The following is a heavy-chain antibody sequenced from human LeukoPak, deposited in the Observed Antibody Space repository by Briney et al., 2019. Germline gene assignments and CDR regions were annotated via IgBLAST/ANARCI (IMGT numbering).Heavy chain of an antibody. CDR1: GGSISSSSYY. J-gene: IGHJ4*02. D-gene: IGHD5-18*01. CDR2: IYYSGST. Sequence: PSETLSLTCTVSGGSISSSSYYWGWIRQPPGKGLEWIGSIYYSGSTYYNPSLKSRATISVDTSKNQFSLKLSSVTAADTAVYYCARHNGKRGYSYGHWGLDWGQGTLVTVSS. V-gene: IGHV4-39*01. CDR3: ARHNGKRGYSYGHWGLD.